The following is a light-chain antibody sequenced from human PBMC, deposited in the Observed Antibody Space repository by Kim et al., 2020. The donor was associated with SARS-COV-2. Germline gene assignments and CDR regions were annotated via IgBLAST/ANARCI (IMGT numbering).Light chain of an antibody. J-gene: IGKJ4*01. CDR2: DAS. V-gene: IGKV3-15*01. CDR1: QSVSSN. Sequence: EIVMTQSPATLSVSPGERATLSCRASQSVSSNFAWYQQKPGQAPRLLIYDASTRATGIPARFSGSGSGTEFTLTISSLQSEDFAVYYCQQYINWPPVTFGGGTKVDIK. CDR3: QQYINWPPVT.